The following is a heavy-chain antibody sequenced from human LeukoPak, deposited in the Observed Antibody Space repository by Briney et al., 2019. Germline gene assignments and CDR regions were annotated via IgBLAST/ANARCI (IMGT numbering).Heavy chain of an antibody. CDR2: IYYTGST. CDR3: ARWGVQEWDY. D-gene: IGHD3-10*01. Sequence: PSETLSLTCTVSGGSISSYYWSWIRQPPGKGLEWIGYIYYTGSTSYNPSLKSRVTVSVDTSQNQFSLKLTSVTAADTAVYYCARWGVQEWDYWGQGTLVTVSS. CDR1: GGSISSYY. V-gene: IGHV4-59*01. J-gene: IGHJ4*02.